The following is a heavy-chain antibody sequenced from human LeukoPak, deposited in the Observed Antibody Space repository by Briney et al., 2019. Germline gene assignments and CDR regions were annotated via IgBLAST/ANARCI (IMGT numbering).Heavy chain of an antibody. CDR1: GGTPSSYA. J-gene: IGHJ4*02. CDR2: IIPIFGTA. CDR3: ACPGVLYYYDRTGYYIFDY. Sequence: GASVKVSRKASGGTPSSYAISSVRQAPGQGLEWMGGIIPIFGTAKYTQKFQGRVTITADESTSTAYMELSSLRSEDTAVYYCACPGVLYYYDRTGYYIFDYWGQGTLVTVSS. D-gene: IGHD3-22*01. V-gene: IGHV1-69*13.